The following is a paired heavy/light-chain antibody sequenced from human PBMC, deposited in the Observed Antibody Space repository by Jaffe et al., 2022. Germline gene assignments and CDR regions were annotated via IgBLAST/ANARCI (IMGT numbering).Heavy chain of an antibody. J-gene: IGHJ5*02. Sequence: EVQLVESGGALVQPGGSLRLSCAASGFSFTDHWMSWVRQGPGKGLNWVASIKEDGSEKFHVDSVKGRFTISRDNAKNSLFLQMNSLRADDTAVYYCARLRYSDWKKGKWFDPWGQGTLVTVSS. D-gene: IGHD5-18*01. CDR2: IKEDGSEK. CDR1: GFSFTDHW. V-gene: IGHV3-7*05. CDR3: ARLRYSDWKKGKWFDP.
Light chain of an antibody. Sequence: QSVLTQPPSVSGAPGQRVTISCTGSSSNIGAGYDVHWYQQIPGTAPKLLIYGNINRPSGVPDRFSGSKSGTSASLAITGLQTEDEADYYCQSYDASLSGSVFGGGTKLTVL. CDR2: GNI. J-gene: IGLJ3*02. CDR3: QSYDASLSGSV. V-gene: IGLV1-40*01. CDR1: SSNIGAGYD.